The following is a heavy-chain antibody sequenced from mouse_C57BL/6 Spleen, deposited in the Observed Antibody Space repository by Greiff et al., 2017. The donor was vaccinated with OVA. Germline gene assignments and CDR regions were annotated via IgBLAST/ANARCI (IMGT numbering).Heavy chain of an antibody. D-gene: IGHD2-4*01. J-gene: IGHJ4*01. CDR3: AELRQGDYYAMDY. CDR1: GYTFTSYW. V-gene: IGHV1-55*01. Sequence: VQLQQSGAELVKPGASVKMSCKASGYTFTSYWITWVKQRPGQGLEWIGDIYPGSGSTNYNEKFKSKATLTVDTSSSTAYMQLSSLTSEDSAVYYCAELRQGDYYAMDYWGQGTSVTVSS. CDR2: IYPGSGST.